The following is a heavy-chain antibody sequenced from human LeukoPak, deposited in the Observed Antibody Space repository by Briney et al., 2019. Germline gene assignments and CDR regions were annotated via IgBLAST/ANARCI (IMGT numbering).Heavy chain of an antibody. V-gene: IGHV3-48*03. D-gene: IGHD3-10*01. J-gene: IGHJ5*02. CDR3: ARGYYYGSGTLGPFDP. Sequence: GGSLRLSCAASGFSFSSYEMNWVRQAPGKGLEWVSYISSSGSSIYNADSVKGRFTISKDNAKNSLYLQMNSLRAEDTAVYYCARGYYYGSGTLGPFDPWGQGTLVTVSS. CDR1: GFSFSSYE. CDR2: ISSSGSSI.